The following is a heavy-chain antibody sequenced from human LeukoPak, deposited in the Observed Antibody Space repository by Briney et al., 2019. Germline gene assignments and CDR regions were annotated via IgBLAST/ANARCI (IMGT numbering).Heavy chain of an antibody. CDR1: GASISNYY. V-gene: IGHV4-34*01. Sequence: PSETLSLTCNVSGASISNYYWSWIRQPPGKGPEWIGEINHSGSTNYNPSLKSRVTISVDTSKNQFSLKLSSVTAADTAVYYCAGGHRSWLVPCYFDYWGQGTLVTVSS. J-gene: IGHJ4*02. CDR3: AGGHRSWLVPCYFDY. CDR2: INHSGST. D-gene: IGHD6-19*01.